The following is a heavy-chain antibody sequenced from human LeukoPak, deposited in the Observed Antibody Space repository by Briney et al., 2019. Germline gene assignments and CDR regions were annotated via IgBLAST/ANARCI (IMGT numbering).Heavy chain of an antibody. CDR2: IWHDGSRK. CDR1: GFIFVDYG. Sequence: PGGSLRLSCATSGFIFVDYGMHWVRQAPGKGLEWVAVIWHDGSRKYYADSVKARFTISRDDSRNTLYLQMNSLRADDTAMYYCARDDIFGGYTIDYWGQGTPVTVSS. V-gene: IGHV3-33*01. D-gene: IGHD3-9*01. J-gene: IGHJ4*02. CDR3: ARDDIFGGYTIDY.